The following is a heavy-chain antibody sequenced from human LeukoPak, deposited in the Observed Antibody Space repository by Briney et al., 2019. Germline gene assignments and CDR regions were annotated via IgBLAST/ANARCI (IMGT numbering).Heavy chain of an antibody. D-gene: IGHD2-2*01. V-gene: IGHV3-30*02. J-gene: IGHJ4*02. Sequence: GGSLRLSCAASGFTFSSYGMNWVRLAPGKGLEWVAFTRYDGSDKYYADSVKGRFTISRDNSKSTLDLQMNSLRVEDTAVYYCAKDRYSSSSTFSVNPFDYWGQGILVTVSS. CDR2: TRYDGSDK. CDR3: AKDRYSSSSTFSVNPFDY. CDR1: GFTFSSYG.